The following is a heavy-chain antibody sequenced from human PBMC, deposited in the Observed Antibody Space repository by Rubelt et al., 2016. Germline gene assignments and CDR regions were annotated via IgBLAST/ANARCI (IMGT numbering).Heavy chain of an antibody. CDR1: GFTFDDHT. D-gene: IGHD3-16*01. J-gene: IGHJ4*02. CDR3: AKEVNGGSFDY. V-gene: IGHV3-43*01. Sequence: ASGFTFDDHTMHWVRQAPGKGLEWVSLISWDGGSTYYADSVKGRFTISRDNSKNSLYLQMNSLRTEDTALYYRAKEVNGGSFDYWGQGTLVTVSS. CDR2: ISWDGGST.